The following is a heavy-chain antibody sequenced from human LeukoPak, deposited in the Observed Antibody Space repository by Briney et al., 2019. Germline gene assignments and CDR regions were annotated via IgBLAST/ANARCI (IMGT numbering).Heavy chain of an antibody. Sequence: GGSLRLSCAASGFTFSSYAMSWVRQAPGKGLEWVSAISVGSDVIYYADSVKGRFTISRDNSKNMVYLQMDSLRAEDTAVYYCAKSHVTTATGTGRYFDYWGQGTLVTVSS. J-gene: IGHJ4*02. CDR3: AKSHVTTATGTGRYFDY. CDR2: ISVGSDVI. D-gene: IGHD1-1*01. CDR1: GFTFSSYA. V-gene: IGHV3-23*01.